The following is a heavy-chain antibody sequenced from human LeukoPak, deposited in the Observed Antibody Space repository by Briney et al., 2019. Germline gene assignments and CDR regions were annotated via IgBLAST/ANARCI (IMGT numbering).Heavy chain of an antibody. CDR2: FDSSGST. CDR3: ARGTSCGSKCFFDY. CDR1: GGSISGYY. V-gene: IGHV4-4*07. J-gene: IGHJ4*02. Sequence: PSETLSLTCTVSGGSISGYYWSWIRQPAGKGLEWIGRFDSSGSTNYNSSLKSRVTMSIDRSQFSLRLTSVTAADTAIYYCARGTSCGSKCFFDYWGQGILVTVSS. D-gene: IGHD2-21*01.